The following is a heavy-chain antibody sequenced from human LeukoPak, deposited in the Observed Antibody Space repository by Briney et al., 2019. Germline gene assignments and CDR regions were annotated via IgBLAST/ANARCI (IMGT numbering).Heavy chain of an antibody. D-gene: IGHD3-22*01. CDR3: ARVPSRYYYDSSGYSRENDAFDI. CDR2: INPNSGGT. Sequence: ASVKVSCKASGYTFTGYYMHWVRQAPGQGLEWMGWINPNSGGTNYAQKFQGRVTMTRDTSISTAYMELSRLRSDDTAVYYCARVPSRYYYDSSGYSRENDAFDIWGQGTMVTVSS. J-gene: IGHJ3*02. CDR1: GYTFTGYY. V-gene: IGHV1-2*02.